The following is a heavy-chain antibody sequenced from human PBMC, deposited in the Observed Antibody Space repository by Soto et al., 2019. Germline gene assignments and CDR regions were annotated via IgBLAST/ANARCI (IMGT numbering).Heavy chain of an antibody. CDR3: ARQVIMWAYYAFWSGYNWFDH. V-gene: IGHV1-8*01. CDR1: GYTFTSYD. D-gene: IGHD3-3*01. CDR2: MNPNSGNT. J-gene: IGHJ5*02. Sequence: ASVKVSCKASGYTFTSYDINWVRQATGQGLEWMGWMNPNSGNTGYAQKFQGRVTMTRNTSISTAYMELSSLRSEDTAVYYCARQVIMWAYYAFWSGYNWFDHWGQGTLVTVSS.